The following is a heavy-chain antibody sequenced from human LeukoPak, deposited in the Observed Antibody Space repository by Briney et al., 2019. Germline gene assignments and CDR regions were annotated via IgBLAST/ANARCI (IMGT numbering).Heavy chain of an antibody. Sequence: PSETLSLTCAVYGGPFSGYYWYWIRQPPGKGLEWIGEINYSGSTNYNPSLKSRVTISADTSKNQFSLKMSSVTAADTAVYYCATTSGYWGQGTLVTVSS. V-gene: IGHV4-34*01. CDR3: ATTSGY. CDR2: INYSGST. CDR1: GGPFSGYY. D-gene: IGHD3-10*01. J-gene: IGHJ4*02.